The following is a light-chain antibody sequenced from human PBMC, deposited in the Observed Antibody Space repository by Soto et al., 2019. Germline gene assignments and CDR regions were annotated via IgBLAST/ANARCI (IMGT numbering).Light chain of an antibody. J-gene: IGKJ1*01. Sequence: DIPMTQSPSSLSASVGDRVTITCRASQGISNYLVWYQQKPGNVPKLLIYATSTLQSGVPSRFSGSGSGTDFTLTISSLPPEDVATYYCQKYNSAPRTFGQGPKVEIK. CDR3: QKYNSAPRT. V-gene: IGKV1-27*01. CDR1: QGISNY. CDR2: ATS.